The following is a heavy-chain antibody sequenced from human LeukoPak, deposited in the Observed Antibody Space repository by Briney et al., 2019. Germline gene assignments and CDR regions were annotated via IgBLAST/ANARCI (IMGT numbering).Heavy chain of an antibody. J-gene: IGHJ4*02. D-gene: IGHD3-22*01. V-gene: IGHV3-23*01. CDR1: GFTFSSYA. CDR3: AKDWYYYDSSGYYLRH. Sequence: GGSLRLSCAASGFTFSSYAMSWVRQAAGKGLEGVSAISVSGGSTYYADSVKCRFTISRDNSKNTLYLQMNSLRAEETVVYYCAKDWYYYDSSGYYLRHWGQGTLVTVSS. CDR2: ISVSGGST.